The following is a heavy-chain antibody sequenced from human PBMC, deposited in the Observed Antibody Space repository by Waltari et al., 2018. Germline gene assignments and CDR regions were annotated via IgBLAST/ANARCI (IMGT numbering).Heavy chain of an antibody. V-gene: IGHV1-2*06. CDR2: IDLSSGDT. D-gene: IGHD3-16*01. CDR1: GYNFAAYN. CDR3: VRDNWGTYDY. J-gene: IGHJ4*02. Sequence: QVQLVQSGAEVQKPGASVKVSCKASGYNFAAYNMHWVRQAPGQGLEWMGRIDLSSGDTTYGQKFQDRVTMTWDTSISTAYMELNRLTSDDTAMYSCVRDNWGTYDYWGQGSLVTVSS.